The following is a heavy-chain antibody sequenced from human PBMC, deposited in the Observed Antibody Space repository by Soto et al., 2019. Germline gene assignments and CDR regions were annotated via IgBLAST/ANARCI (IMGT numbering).Heavy chain of an antibody. J-gene: IGHJ5*02. Sequence: ETLSFTCSVSGGSINSSSYFWGWVRQPPGKGLEWIGSIYYSGSTYYNPSLRSRVTISVDTSKNQFSLKLSSVTAADTAVFYCARHYSSGSRNWFDPWGQGTLVTVSS. CDR3: ARHYSSGSRNWFDP. V-gene: IGHV4-39*01. CDR1: GGSINSSSYF. CDR2: IYYSGST. D-gene: IGHD6-19*01.